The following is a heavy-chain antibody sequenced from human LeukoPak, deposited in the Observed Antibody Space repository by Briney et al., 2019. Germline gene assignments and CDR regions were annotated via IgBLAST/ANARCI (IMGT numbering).Heavy chain of an antibody. CDR1: GFTFSSYW. CDR2: IKQDGSEN. Sequence: RQSTRLSCAADGFTFSSYWMSWDSQAQGKGLEWVANIKQDGSENYYVDSVKGRFTISRDNAKNSLYLQMNSLRAEDTAVYYCARDRGDYYDSSGLYYFDYWGQGTLVTVSS. CDR3: ARDRGDYYDSSGLYYFDY. D-gene: IGHD3-22*01. V-gene: IGHV3-7*01. J-gene: IGHJ4*02.